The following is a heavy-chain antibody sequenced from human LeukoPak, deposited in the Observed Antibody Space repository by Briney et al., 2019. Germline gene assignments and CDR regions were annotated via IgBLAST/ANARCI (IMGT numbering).Heavy chain of an antibody. CDR2: NSAYNGNT. D-gene: IGHD3-10*01. V-gene: IGHV1-18*01. Sequence: ASVKVSCKASGYTFTSYGISWVRQAPGQGLEWMGWNSAYNGNTNYAQKLQGRVTMTTDTSTSTAYMELRSLRSDDTAVYYCARDRYYGSGSYAGYWGQGTLVTVSS. J-gene: IGHJ4*02. CDR3: ARDRYYGSGSYAGY. CDR1: GYTFTSYG.